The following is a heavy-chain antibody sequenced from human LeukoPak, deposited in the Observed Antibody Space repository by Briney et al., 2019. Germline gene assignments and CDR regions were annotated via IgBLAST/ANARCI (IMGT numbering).Heavy chain of an antibody. CDR2: ISGSGGST. Sequence: GGSLRLSCAASGFTFSSYAMRWVRQAPGKGLGWVSAISGSGGSTYYADSVKGRFTISRDNSKNTLYLQMNSLRAEDTAVYYCAKGRGSYSPLSDGMAVWGQGTTVTVSS. V-gene: IGHV3-23*01. J-gene: IGHJ6*02. CDR3: AKGRGSYSPLSDGMAV. D-gene: IGHD1-26*01. CDR1: GFTFSSYA.